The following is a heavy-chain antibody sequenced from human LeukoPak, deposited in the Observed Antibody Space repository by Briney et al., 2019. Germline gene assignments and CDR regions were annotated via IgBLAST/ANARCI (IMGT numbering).Heavy chain of an antibody. D-gene: IGHD3-16*01. CDR3: AKQGDEWPHYTFPY. CDR2: IHYSGTT. Sequence: SETLSPTCTVSGGSISSSSYYWGWIRQPPGKGLEWIGAIHYSGTTYYSPSLKSRVTISVDTSNNQFSLKMTSVTAPDTAVYYCAKQGDEWPHYTFPYWGQGTLVTVSS. CDR1: GGSISSSSYY. J-gene: IGHJ4*02. V-gene: IGHV4-39*01.